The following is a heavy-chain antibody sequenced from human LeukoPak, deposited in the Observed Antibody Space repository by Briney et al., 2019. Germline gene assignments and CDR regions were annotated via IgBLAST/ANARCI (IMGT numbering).Heavy chain of an antibody. D-gene: IGHD6-13*01. V-gene: IGHV4-39*07. CDR3: ARGRKQQLVRTTYNWFDP. Sequence: SETLSLTCAVSGGPISATTYYWGWIRQTTGKGLEWIGSIYSGGSTYYNPSLKSRVTISVDTSENQFSLRLSSVTAADTAVYYCARGRKQQLVRTTYNWFDPWGQGTLVTVSS. CDR2: IYSGGST. CDR1: GGPISATTYY. J-gene: IGHJ5*02.